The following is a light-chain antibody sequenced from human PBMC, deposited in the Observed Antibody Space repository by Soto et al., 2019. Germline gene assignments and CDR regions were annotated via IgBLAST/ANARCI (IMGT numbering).Light chain of an antibody. J-gene: IGKJ2*01. CDR3: QQYGTSPYT. Sequence: EIVLTQSPGTLSLSPGDRATLSCRASQSVSSNYLAWYQQKPGQALRLLIYGASSRATDIPDRFSGAGSGTDFTLPIRRLEPEDFAVYYCQQYGTSPYTFGQRAKVEIK. CDR2: GAS. V-gene: IGKV3-20*01. CDR1: QSVSSNY.